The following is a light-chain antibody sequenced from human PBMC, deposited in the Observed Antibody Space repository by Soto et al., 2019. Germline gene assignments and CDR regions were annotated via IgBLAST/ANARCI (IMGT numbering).Light chain of an antibody. V-gene: IGLV7-43*01. CDR3: LLYYGGQLGV. CDR1: TGAVTSGYY. J-gene: IGLJ2*01. CDR2: STN. Sequence: QAVVTQEPSLTVSPGGTVTLTCATSTGAVTSGYYPNWFQQKPGQAPRALIYSTNHKYSWTPARFSGSLLGGKAALPLSGVQPEDEADYYCLLYYGGQLGVFGGGTKVTVL.